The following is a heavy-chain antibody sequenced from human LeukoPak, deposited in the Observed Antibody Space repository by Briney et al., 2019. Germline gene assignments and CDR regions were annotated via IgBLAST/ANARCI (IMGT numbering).Heavy chain of an antibody. D-gene: IGHD3-9*01. Sequence: SVKVSCKASGGTFSSYATSWVRQAPGQGLEWMGGIIPIFGTANYAQKFQGRVTITADESTSTAYMELSSLRSEDTAVYYCARGYGDILTGTLREIDYWGQGTLVTVSS. V-gene: IGHV1-69*13. CDR3: ARGYGDILTGTLREIDY. J-gene: IGHJ4*02. CDR2: IIPIFGTA. CDR1: GGTFSSYA.